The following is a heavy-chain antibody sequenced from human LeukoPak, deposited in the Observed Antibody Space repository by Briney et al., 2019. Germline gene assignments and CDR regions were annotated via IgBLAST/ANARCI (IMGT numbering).Heavy chain of an antibody. CDR2: IYPGDSDT. V-gene: IGHV5-51*01. CDR3: ARRIAARENWFDP. J-gene: IGHJ5*02. CDR1: GYTFSTYW. D-gene: IGHD6-6*01. Sequence: GESLKISCKGSGYTFSTYWIGWVRQMPGKGLEWMGIIYPGDSDTRYSPSFQGQVTISADKSISTAYLQWSSLKASDTAMYYCARRIAARENWFDPWGQGTLVTVSS.